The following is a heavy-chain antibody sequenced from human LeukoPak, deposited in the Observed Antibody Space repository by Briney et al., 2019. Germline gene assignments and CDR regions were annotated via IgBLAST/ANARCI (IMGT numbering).Heavy chain of an antibody. V-gene: IGHV4-61*02. CDR2: IYTSGST. Sequence: PSETLSLTCTVSGGSISSRSYYWSWIRQPAGKGLEWIGRIYTSGSTNYNPSLKSRVTISVETSKNQFSLKLKSVTAADTAVYYCARGGYYGSGNDFRFDPWGQGTLVTVSS. J-gene: IGHJ5*02. D-gene: IGHD3-10*01. CDR1: GGSISSRSYY. CDR3: ARGGYYGSGNDFRFDP.